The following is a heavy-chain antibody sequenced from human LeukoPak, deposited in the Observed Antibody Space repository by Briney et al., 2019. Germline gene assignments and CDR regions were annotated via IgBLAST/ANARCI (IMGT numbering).Heavy chain of an antibody. CDR1: GGSFSGYY. V-gene: IGHV4-34*01. CDR2: INHSGST. Sequence: KPSETLSLTCAVYGGSFSGYYWSRIRQPPGKGLEWIGEINHSGSTNYNPSLKSRVTISVDTSKNQFSLKLSSVTAADTAVYYCARERVTTGLEAFDIWGQGTMVTVSS. D-gene: IGHD4-17*01. CDR3: ARERVTTGLEAFDI. J-gene: IGHJ3*02.